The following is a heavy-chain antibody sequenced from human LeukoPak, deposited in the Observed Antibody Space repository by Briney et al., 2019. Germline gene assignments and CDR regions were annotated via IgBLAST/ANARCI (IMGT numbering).Heavy chain of an antibody. CDR1: GFTFSSYS. CDR2: ISSSSSNI. J-gene: IGHJ5*02. CDR3: AKSPGQWLVPGVDWFDP. D-gene: IGHD6-19*01. Sequence: PGGSLRLSCAASGFTFSSYSMYWVRQAPGKGREWVSYISSSSSNIYYADSVKGRFTISRDNSKNTLYLQMNSLRAEDTAVYYCAKSPGQWLVPGVDWFDPWGQGTLVTVSS. V-gene: IGHV3-48*01.